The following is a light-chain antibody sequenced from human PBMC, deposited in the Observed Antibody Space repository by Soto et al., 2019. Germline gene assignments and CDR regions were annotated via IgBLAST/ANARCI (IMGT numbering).Light chain of an antibody. Sequence: AIQMTQSPSSLSASIGDRVTITCRARQGIRNDLGWFQQKPGKAPKVLIYAASSLQSGVPSRFSGSGSGTDFTLTISSLQPEDFATYYCLQDYTYPWTFGQGTKVEIK. CDR2: AAS. J-gene: IGKJ1*01. V-gene: IGKV1-6*01. CDR1: QGIRND. CDR3: LQDYTYPWT.